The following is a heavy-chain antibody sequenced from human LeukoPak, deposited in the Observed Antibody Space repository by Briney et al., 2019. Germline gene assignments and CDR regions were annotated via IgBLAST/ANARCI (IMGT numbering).Heavy chain of an antibody. Sequence: PGGSLRLSCSASGFTFSYYDMHWVRQAPGKGLEDVSSISSNGGSTHYADSVKGRFTMSRDNSNNTLYLQMTSLRAEDTAVYYCVKMGYCSSTSCYNYCDYWGQGTLVTVSS. CDR3: VKMGYCSSTSCYNYCDY. CDR2: ISSNGGST. V-gene: IGHV3-64D*09. D-gene: IGHD2-2*02. J-gene: IGHJ4*02. CDR1: GFTFSYYD.